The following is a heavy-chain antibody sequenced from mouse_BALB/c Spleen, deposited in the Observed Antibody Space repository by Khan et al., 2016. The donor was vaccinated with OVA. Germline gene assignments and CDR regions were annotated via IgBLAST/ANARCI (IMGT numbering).Heavy chain of an antibody. CDR3: ARTARRTY. CDR1: GYSITSGYG. J-gene: IGHJ2*01. Sequence: EVQLQESGPGLVKPSQSLSLTCTVTGYSITSGYGWNWIRQFPGNKLEWMGYISYSGSTNYNPSLKSRISITRDTSKNQFFLLLNAVTTEDTATSYCARTARRTYWGQGTTLTVSS. D-gene: IGHD1-2*01. V-gene: IGHV3-2*02. CDR2: ISYSGST.